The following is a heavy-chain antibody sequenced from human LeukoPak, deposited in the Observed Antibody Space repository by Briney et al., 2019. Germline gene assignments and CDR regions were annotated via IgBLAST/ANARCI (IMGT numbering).Heavy chain of an antibody. Sequence: SETLSLTCTVSGGSISSSSYYWGWIRQPPGKGLEWIGSIYYSGSTYYNPSLKSRVTISVDTSKNQFSLELSSVTAADTAVYYCARDRRYYSSGWPPARPLDYWGQGTLVTVSS. CDR2: IYYSGST. D-gene: IGHD6-19*01. V-gene: IGHV4-39*07. CDR1: GGSISSSSYY. CDR3: ARDRRYYSSGWPPARPLDY. J-gene: IGHJ4*02.